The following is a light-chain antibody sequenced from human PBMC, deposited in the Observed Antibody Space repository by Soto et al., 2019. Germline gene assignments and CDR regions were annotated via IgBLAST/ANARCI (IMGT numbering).Light chain of an antibody. V-gene: IGLV2-14*01. J-gene: IGLJ1*01. CDR2: EVS. Sequence: QSVLTQPASVSGSPGQSITISCTGTSSDVSGYNYVSWYQQHPGKAPKLMIYEVSNRPSGVSIRFSGSKSGNTASLTISGLQAEDEADYYCSSYTSSTSLDVFGTGTKVTVL. CDR1: SSDVSGYNY. CDR3: SSYTSSTSLDV.